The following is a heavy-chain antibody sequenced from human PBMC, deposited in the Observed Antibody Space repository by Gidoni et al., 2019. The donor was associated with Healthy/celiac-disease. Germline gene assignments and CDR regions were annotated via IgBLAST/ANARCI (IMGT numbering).Heavy chain of an antibody. CDR1: GFPFSSYA. V-gene: IGHV3-23*01. D-gene: IGHD3-16*01. Sequence: EVQLLESGGGLVQPGGSLRLSCAASGFPFSSYAMSWVRQAPGKGLELVSAISGSGGSTYYADSVKGRFTISRDNSKNTLYLQMNSLRAEDTAVYYCAKDGGSLGYFDYWGQGTLVTVSS. J-gene: IGHJ4*02. CDR3: AKDGGSLGYFDY. CDR2: ISGSGGST.